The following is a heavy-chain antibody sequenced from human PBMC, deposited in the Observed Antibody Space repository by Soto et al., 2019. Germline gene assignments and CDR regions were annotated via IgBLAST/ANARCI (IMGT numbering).Heavy chain of an antibody. D-gene: IGHD5-12*01. CDR2: ISAYNGNT. V-gene: IGHV1-18*01. CDR3: ARDGGGYALDY. Sequence: QVQLVQSGAEVKKPGASVKVSCKASGYTFTSYGISWVRQAPGQGLEWMGWISAYNGNTNYAQKLQGRVTMTTDTPRSTAYRGRGGLGSEDRAVYYWARDGGGYALDYWGRGTLVTVSS. J-gene: IGHJ4*02. CDR1: GYTFTSYG.